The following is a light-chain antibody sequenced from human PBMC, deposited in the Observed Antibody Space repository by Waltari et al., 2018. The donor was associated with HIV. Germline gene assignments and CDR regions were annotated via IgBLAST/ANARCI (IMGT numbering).Light chain of an antibody. Sequence: DIQMTQSPSSLSASVGERVTITCRASQDISTYLNWYQQKPGRAPKLLIYAAFTLETGVPSRFSGDGSGTDFSLTISSLQTEDSASYYCQQSYTSQAITFGQGTRLELK. CDR1: QDISTY. CDR3: QQSYTSQAIT. CDR2: AAF. V-gene: IGKV1-39*01. J-gene: IGKJ5*01.